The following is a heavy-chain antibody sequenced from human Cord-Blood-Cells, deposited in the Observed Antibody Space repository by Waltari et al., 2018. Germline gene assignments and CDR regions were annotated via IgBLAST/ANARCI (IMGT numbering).Heavy chain of an antibody. CDR2: KSYDGSNK. CDR3: ARDGDTAMVTAFDI. Sequence: QVQLVESGGGVVQPGRSLRLSCAASGFTFSSYAMHWVRQAPGKGLEWVAVKSYDGSNKYYADSVKGRFTISRDNSKNTLYLQMNSLRAEDTAVYYCARDGDTAMVTAFDIWGQGTMVTVSS. V-gene: IGHV3-30-3*01. D-gene: IGHD5-18*01. CDR1: GFTFSSYA. J-gene: IGHJ3*02.